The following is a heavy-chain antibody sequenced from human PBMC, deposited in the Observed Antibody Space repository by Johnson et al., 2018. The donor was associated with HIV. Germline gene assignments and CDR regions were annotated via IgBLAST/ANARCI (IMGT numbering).Heavy chain of an antibody. D-gene: IGHD2-2*01. J-gene: IGHJ3*02. CDR1: GFTFSSYA. CDR3: ARVAPAHDAFDI. Sequence: QVQLVESGGGVVQPGRSLRLSCAASGFTFSSYAMHWVRQAPGKGLEWVAVISNDGRNKYYAASVKGRFTISRDNSKNTLYLQMNSLRAEDTAVYYCARVAPAHDAFDIWGQGTMVTVSS. CDR2: ISNDGRNK. V-gene: IGHV3-30-3*01.